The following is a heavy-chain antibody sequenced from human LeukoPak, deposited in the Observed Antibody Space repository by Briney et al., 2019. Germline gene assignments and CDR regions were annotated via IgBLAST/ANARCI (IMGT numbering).Heavy chain of an antibody. CDR1: GFTFSSYS. J-gene: IGHJ4*02. D-gene: IGHD3-16*02. V-gene: IGHV3-7*01. Sequence: GGSLRLSCAASGFTFSSYSMNWVRQAPGKGLEWVANIKQDGSENYYVDSVKGRFTISRDNAKNSLYLQMYSLRAEDTAVYYCARDRGYEYVWGSFRYDYWGQGTLVTVSS. CDR2: IKQDGSEN. CDR3: ARDRGYEYVWGSFRYDY.